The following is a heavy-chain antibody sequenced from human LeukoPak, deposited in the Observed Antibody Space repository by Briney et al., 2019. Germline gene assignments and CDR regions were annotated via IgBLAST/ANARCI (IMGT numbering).Heavy chain of an antibody. J-gene: IGHJ5*02. Sequence: PSETLSLTCAVYGGSFSGYYWSWIRQPPGKGLEWIGEINHSGSTNYNPSLKSRVTISVDTSKNQFSLKLSSVTAADTAVYYCAGEAARPNWFDPWGQGTLVTVSS. CDR2: INHSGST. V-gene: IGHV4-34*01. CDR1: GGSFSGYY. D-gene: IGHD6-6*01. CDR3: AGEAARPNWFDP.